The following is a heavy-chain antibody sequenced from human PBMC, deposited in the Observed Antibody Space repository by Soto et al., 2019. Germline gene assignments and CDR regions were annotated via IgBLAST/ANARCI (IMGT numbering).Heavy chain of an antibody. V-gene: IGHV4-34*01. CDR2: INHSGST. J-gene: IGHJ6*02. CDR3: ARVRITMVRGVIRNYYYYGMDV. CDR1: GGSFSGYY. D-gene: IGHD3-10*01. Sequence: PSETLSLTCAVYGGSFSGYYWSWIRQPPGKGLEWIGEINHSGSTNYNPSLKSRVTISVDTSKNQFSLKLSSVTAADTAAYYCARVRITMVRGVIRNYYYYGMDVWGQGTTVTAP.